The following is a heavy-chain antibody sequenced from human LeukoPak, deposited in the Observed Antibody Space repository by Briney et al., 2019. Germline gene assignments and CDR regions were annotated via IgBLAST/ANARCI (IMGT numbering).Heavy chain of an antibody. Sequence: GASAKVSCKASGYTFTSYGISWVRQAPGQGLEWMGWISAYNGNTNYAQKLQGRVTMTTDTSTSTAHMELRSLRSDDTAVYYCARFPLGGYSGYDYIGYFDYWGQGTLVTVSS. CDR1: GYTFTSYG. CDR3: ARFPLGGYSGYDYIGYFDY. V-gene: IGHV1-18*01. D-gene: IGHD5-12*01. J-gene: IGHJ4*02. CDR2: ISAYNGNT.